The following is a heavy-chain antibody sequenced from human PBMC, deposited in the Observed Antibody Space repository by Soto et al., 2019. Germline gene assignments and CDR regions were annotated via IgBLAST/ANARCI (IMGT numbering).Heavy chain of an antibody. Sequence: SETLSLACTVSGGSISSSSYYWDWIRQPPGKGLEWIGSIYYSGSTYYNPSLKSRVTISVDTSKNQFSLKLSSVTAADTALYYCARTTVTRGYYYYYMDVWGKGTTVTVSS. J-gene: IGHJ6*03. CDR1: GGSISSSSYY. CDR3: ARTTVTRGYYYYYMDV. V-gene: IGHV4-39*01. D-gene: IGHD4-17*01. CDR2: IYYSGST.